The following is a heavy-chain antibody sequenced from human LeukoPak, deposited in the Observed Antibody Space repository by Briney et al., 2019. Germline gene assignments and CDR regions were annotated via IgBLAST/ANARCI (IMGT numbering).Heavy chain of an antibody. CDR2: IYPGDSDT. Sequence: GESLKTSCKGSGYSFTYYWIGWVRQMPGKGLEWMGIIYPGDSDTRYRPSFQGQVTISVDKSISTAYLQWSSLKASDTAMYYCARQDGNSKYYFDYWGQGTLVTVSS. CDR3: ARQDGNSKYYFDY. D-gene: IGHD1-1*01. J-gene: IGHJ4*02. V-gene: IGHV5-51*01. CDR1: GYSFTYYW.